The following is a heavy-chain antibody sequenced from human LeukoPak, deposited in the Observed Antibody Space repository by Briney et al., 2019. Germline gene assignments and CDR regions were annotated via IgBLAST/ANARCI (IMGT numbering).Heavy chain of an antibody. CDR2: ISWNSGSI. J-gene: IGHJ3*02. V-gene: IGHV3-9*03. Sequence: GGSLRLSCAASGFSFDDYAMHWVRQAPGKGLEWVSGISWNSGSIGYADSVKGRFTISRDNAKNSLYLQMNSLRAEDMASYYCAKDQGPYIHPTFDIWGQGTMVTVSS. CDR1: GFSFDDYA. D-gene: IGHD2-15*01. CDR3: AKDQGPYIHPTFDI.